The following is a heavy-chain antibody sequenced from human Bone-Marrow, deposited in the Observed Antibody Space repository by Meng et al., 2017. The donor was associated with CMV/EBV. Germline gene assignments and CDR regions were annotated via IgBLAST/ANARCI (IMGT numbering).Heavy chain of an antibody. CDR1: GFIVSSKC. J-gene: IGHJ6*02. Sequence: GESLKISCAASGFIVSSKCMTWVRQAPGRGLEWVSTIYDDGETYYADSVKGRFTISRDNSKNALYLQMHSLRAEDSAMYYCARAPRSTVFRGIDVWGQGTTDTVTS. D-gene: IGHD5/OR15-5a*01. V-gene: IGHV3-53*01. CDR2: IYDDGET. CDR3: ARAPRSTVFRGIDV.